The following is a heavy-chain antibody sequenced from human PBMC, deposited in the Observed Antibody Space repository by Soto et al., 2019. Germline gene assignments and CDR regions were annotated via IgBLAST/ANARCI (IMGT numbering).Heavy chain of an antibody. V-gene: IGHV4-59*01. CDR3: ARDYDILTGYVGWFDP. CDR2: IYYSGST. J-gene: IGHJ5*02. D-gene: IGHD3-9*01. CDR1: GGSISSYY. Sequence: QVQLQESGPGLVKPSETLSLTCTVSGGSISSYYWSWIRQPPGKGLEWIGYIYYSGSTNYNPSLKRRVTISVATSKNHFSLKLCSVTAADTAVYYCARDYDILTGYVGWFDPWGQGTLVTVSS.